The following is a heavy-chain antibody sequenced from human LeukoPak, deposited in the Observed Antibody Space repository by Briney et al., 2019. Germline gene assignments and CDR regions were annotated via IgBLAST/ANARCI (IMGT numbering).Heavy chain of an antibody. D-gene: IGHD6-19*01. CDR2: INPNSGGT. CDR1: GYTFTGYY. J-gene: IGHJ4*02. CDR3: ARGAYSSGWYEGELDY. Sequence: ASVKVSCKASGYTFTGYYMHWVRQAPGRGLEWMGWINPNSGGTNYAQKFQGRVTMTRDTSISTAYMELSRLRSDDTAVYYCARGAYSSGWYEGELDYWGQGTLVTVSS. V-gene: IGHV1-2*02.